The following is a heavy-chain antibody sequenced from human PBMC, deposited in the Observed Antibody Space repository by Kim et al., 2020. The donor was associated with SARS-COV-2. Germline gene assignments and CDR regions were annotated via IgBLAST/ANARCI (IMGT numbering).Heavy chain of an antibody. J-gene: IGHJ5*02. CDR2: ISYSGRT. CDR1: GDSIISNNYY. V-gene: IGHV4-39*01. D-gene: IGHD2-21*02. CDR3: ARRGGDNYWVDH. Sequence: SETLSLTCTVSGDSIISNNYYWGWIRQPPGKGLEWIGSISYSGRTYYNPSLKSRVIISVYTSKNQLSLKLTSVSAADTAVYYCARRGGDNYWVDHWGQGTLVTVSS.